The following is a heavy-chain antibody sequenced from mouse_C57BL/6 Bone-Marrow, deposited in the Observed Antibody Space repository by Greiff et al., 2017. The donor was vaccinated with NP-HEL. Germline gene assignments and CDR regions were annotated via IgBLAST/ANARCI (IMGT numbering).Heavy chain of an antibody. D-gene: IGHD1-1*01. Sequence: QVQLQQSGAELARPGASVKLSCKASGYTFTSYGISWVKQRPGQGLEWIGEIYPGSGSTYYNEKFKGKATLTADKSSSTAYMELRSLTSEDSAVLFCSRGERSSLYWYFDVWGTGTTVTVSS. CDR2: IYPGSGST. CDR1: GYTFTSYG. J-gene: IGHJ1*03. V-gene: IGHV1-81*01. CDR3: SRGERSSLYWYFDV.